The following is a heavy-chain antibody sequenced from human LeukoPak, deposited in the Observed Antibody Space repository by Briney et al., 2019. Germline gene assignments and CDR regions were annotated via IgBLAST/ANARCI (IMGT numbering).Heavy chain of an antibody. D-gene: IGHD3-10*01. CDR2: ISGSGGST. CDR3: AKLTGPYGSGSSADY. CDR1: GFTFSSYA. J-gene: IGHJ4*02. Sequence: GGSLRLSCAASGFTFSSYAMSWVRQAPGKGLEWVSAISGSGGSTYYADSVKGRFTISRDNSKNTLYLQMNSLRAEDTAAYYCAKLTGPYGSGSSADYWGQGTLVTVSS. V-gene: IGHV3-23*01.